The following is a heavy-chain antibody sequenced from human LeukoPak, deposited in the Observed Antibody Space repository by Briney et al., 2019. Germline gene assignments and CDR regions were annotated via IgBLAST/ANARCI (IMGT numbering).Heavy chain of an antibody. D-gene: IGHD5-12*01. CDR3: AKDRRLPWDYFDS. V-gene: IGHV3-23*01. CDR2: ISASGDST. CDR1: GFTFSRSD. J-gene: IGHJ4*02. Sequence: GGSLRLSCEASGFTFSRSDMIWVRQAPGKGLEWVSIISASGDSTFYADSVRGRFTISRDSSKNTLYLQMNSMRAEDTAIYYCAKDRRLPWDYFDSWGQGTLVTVSS.